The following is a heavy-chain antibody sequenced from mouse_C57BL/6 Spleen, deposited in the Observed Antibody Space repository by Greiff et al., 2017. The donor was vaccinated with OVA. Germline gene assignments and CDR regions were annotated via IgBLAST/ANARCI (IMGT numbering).Heavy chain of an antibody. J-gene: IGHJ4*01. CDR2: INPNNGGT. V-gene: IGHV1-22*01. D-gene: IGHD2-1*01. Sequence: VQLQQSGPELVKPGASVKMSCKASGYTFTDYNMHWVKQSHGKSLEWIGYINPNNGGTSYNQKFKGKATLTVNKSSSTAYMELRSLTSEDSAVYYCARGGNYFYYAMDYWGQGTSVTVSS. CDR3: ARGGNYFYYAMDY. CDR1: GYTFTDYN.